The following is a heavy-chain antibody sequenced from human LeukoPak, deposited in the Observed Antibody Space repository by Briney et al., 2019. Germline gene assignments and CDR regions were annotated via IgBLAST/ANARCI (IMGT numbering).Heavy chain of an antibody. Sequence: GGSLRLSCAASGFTFSSYWMHWVRQAPGKGLVWVSRINSDGSSTSYADSVKGRSTISRDNAKNTLYLQMNSLRAEDTSVYDCLSCSSTSCYAFRAGYSYMGAWGKGTTVTISS. CDR3: LSCSSTSCYAFRAGYSYMGA. D-gene: IGHD2-2*01. V-gene: IGHV3-74*01. CDR1: GFTFSSYW. J-gene: IGHJ6*03. CDR2: INSDGSST.